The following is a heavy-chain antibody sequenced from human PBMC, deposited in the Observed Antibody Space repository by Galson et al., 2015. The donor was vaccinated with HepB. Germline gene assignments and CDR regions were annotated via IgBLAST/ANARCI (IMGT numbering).Heavy chain of an antibody. J-gene: IGHJ3*02. CDR2: IIPIFGTA. V-gene: IGHV1-69*13. CDR3: GAEIAAAGNAFDI. CDR1: GGTXXXYA. Sequence: SVKVSCKASGGTXXXYAISWVRQAPGQGLEWMGGIIPIFGTANYAQKFQGRVTITADESTSTAYMELSSLRSEDTAVYYCGAEIAAAGNAFDIWGQGTMVTXSS. D-gene: IGHD6-13*01.